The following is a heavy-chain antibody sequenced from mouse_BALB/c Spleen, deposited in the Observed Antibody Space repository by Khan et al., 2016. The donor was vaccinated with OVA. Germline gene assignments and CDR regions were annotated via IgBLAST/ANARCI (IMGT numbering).Heavy chain of an antibody. J-gene: IGHJ1*01. D-gene: IGHD1-1*02. CDR2: INTYTGEP. CDR3: ASGGYWYFDV. V-gene: IGHV9-3-1*01. Sequence: QIQLVQSGPELKKPGETVKISCKASGYTFTNYGMNWVKQAPGKGLKWMGWINTYTGEPTYADDFKGRFVCSLETSASTAYLQINNLKDEATAKYFCASGGYWYFDVWGPGTTVTVSS. CDR1: GYTFTNYG.